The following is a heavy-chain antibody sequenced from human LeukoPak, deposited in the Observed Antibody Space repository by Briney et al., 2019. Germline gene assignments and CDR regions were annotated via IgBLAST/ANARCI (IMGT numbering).Heavy chain of an antibody. D-gene: IGHD4-11*01. V-gene: IGHV4-39*01. CDR1: GGSISSSSYY. J-gene: IGHJ6*03. Sequence: PSETLSLTCTVSGGSISSSSYYWGWIRQPPGKGLEWIGRIYYSGTPHYSPSLKSRVTISVDTSKNQSSLKLSSVTAADTAVYYCASRIMTTVTYYYYYYYMDVWGKGTTVTVSS. CDR2: IYYSGTP. CDR3: ASRIMTTVTYYYYYYYMDV.